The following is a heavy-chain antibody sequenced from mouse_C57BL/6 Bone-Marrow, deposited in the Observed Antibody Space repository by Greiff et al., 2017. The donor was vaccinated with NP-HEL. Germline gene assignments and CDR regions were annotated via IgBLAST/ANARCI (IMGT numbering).Heavy chain of an antibody. CDR3: ETPSYYSDSGGGYLGV. CDR2: ISNLAYSI. Sequence: EVQLVESGAGLVQPGASLKLSCAASGFTFSDYGMAWVRQAPKKGPEWVAFISNLAYSIYYADNVTGRFTISRENAKNTLYLEMSSLRSEDSGMYYGETPSYYSDSGGGYLGVWGAGATFTVSS. V-gene: IGHV5-15*01. J-gene: IGHJ1*01. CDR1: GFTFSDYG. D-gene: IGHD1-1*01.